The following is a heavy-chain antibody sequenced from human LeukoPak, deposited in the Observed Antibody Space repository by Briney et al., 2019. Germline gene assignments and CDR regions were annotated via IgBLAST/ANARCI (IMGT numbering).Heavy chain of an antibody. CDR2: INHSGST. D-gene: IGHD3-22*01. CDR3: AMEVPREGYYDSSGFSH. V-gene: IGHV4-34*01. CDR1: GGSFSGYY. Sequence: PSETLSLTCAVYGGSFSGYYWSWIRQPPGKGLEWIGEINHSGSTNYNPSLKSRVTISVDTSKNQFSLQLSSVTAADTAVYYCAMEVPREGYYDSSGFSHRGQGTLVTVSS. J-gene: IGHJ4*02.